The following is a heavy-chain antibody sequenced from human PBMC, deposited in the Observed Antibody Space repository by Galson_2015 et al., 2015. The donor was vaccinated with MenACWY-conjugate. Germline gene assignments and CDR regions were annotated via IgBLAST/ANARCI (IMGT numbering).Heavy chain of an antibody. J-gene: IGHJ4*02. Sequence: QSGAEVKKPGESLKISCKGSGYTFPSYWIGWVRQMPGKGQEWMGIIFPGDSDTRYSPSFQGQVTISADKSISTAYLQWSSLKASDTAMYYCARGDIYYDTSGYYLWDYWGQGTLVTVSS. CDR3: ARGDIYYDTSGYYLWDY. D-gene: IGHD3-22*01. CDR1: GYTFPSYW. V-gene: IGHV5-51*01. CDR2: IFPGDSDT.